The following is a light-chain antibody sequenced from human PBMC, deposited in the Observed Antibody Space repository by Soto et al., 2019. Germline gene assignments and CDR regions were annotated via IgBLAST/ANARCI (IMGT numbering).Light chain of an antibody. V-gene: IGKV3-11*01. CDR1: ESVNVY. CDR3: QQRSGWPPWT. J-gene: IGKJ1*01. CDR2: DAS. Sequence: EIVLTQSPATLSLSPGERATLSCRASESVNVYLSWYQQRPGQPPRLLIFDASNRAAGIPARFSASGSGTDFTLTISSLEPEDFAVYYCQQRSGWPPWTSGQGTRLEIK.